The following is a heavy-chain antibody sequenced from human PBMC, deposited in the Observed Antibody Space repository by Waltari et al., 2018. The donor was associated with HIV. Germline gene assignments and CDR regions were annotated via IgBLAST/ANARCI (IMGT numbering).Heavy chain of an antibody. D-gene: IGHD3-16*01. V-gene: IGHV4-34*02. CDR2: IYHNGAT. CDR1: CESFNNYSWSFRDFY. CDR3: ARGVSEDHIWGSYFDH. Sequence: QVHLQPWGAGLLTPSETRSLTCAIKCESFNNYSWSFRDFYWTWIRHAPEKGLEWIGQIYHNGATNSNPSLKSRVSMSADSSKKQFSLRLISVTAADTAVYYCARGVSEDHIWGSYFDHWGQGTPV. J-gene: IGHJ5*02.